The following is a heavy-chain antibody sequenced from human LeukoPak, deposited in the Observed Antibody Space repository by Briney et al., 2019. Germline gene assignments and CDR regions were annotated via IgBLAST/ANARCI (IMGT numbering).Heavy chain of an antibody. CDR1: GFTFSSYW. CDR3: ARALIGYYFDY. J-gene: IGHJ4*02. Sequence: GGSLRLSCAASGFTFSSYWMHWVRQAPGKGLVWVSRINSDGSSTSYADSVKGRFTISRDNSKNSLYLQMNSLRAEDTAVYYCARALIGYYFDYWGQGTLVTVSS. V-gene: IGHV3-74*01. D-gene: IGHD2-8*01. CDR2: INSDGSST.